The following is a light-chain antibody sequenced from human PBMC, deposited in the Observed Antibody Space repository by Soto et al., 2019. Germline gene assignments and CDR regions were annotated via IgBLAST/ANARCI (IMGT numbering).Light chain of an antibody. V-gene: IGKV1-5*03. J-gene: IGKJ1*01. CDR3: QQYNSYWT. CDR2: KAS. CDR1: QTISSW. Sequence: DIPMNNSLSTVSGSLRDGVNIXCRASQTISSWLAWYQQKPGKAPKLLIYKASTLKSGVPSRFSGSGSGTEFTLTISSLQPDDFATYYCQQYNSYWTFGQGTKVDI.